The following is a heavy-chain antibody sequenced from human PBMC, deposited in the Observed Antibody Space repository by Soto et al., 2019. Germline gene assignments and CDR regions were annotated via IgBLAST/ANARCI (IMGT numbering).Heavy chain of an antibody. CDR3: ARTNYYDSSGYYPSMDV. D-gene: IGHD3-22*01. CDR1: GGTFSSYA. V-gene: IGHV1-69*01. Sequence: QVQLVQSGAEVKKPGSSVKVSCKASGGTFSSYAISWVRQAPGQGLEWMGGIIPIFGTANYAQKFQGRVTVTADESTSKAYIELSSLRSEDTAVYYCARTNYYDSSGYYPSMDVWGQGTTVTVSS. CDR2: IIPIFGTA. J-gene: IGHJ6*02.